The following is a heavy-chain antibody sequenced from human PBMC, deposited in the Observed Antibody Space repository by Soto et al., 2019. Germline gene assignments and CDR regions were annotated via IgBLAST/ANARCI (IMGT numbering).Heavy chain of an antibody. J-gene: IGHJ6*02. CDR3: ARDLRSSSPPYYYYYGMDV. D-gene: IGHD6-13*01. Sequence: EVQLVESGGGLIQPGGSLRLSCAASGFTVSSNYMSWVRQAPGKGLEWVSVIYSGGSTYYADSVKGRFTISRDNSKNTRYLQMNSLRAEDTAVYYCARDLRSSSPPYYYYYGMDVWGQGTTVTVSS. V-gene: IGHV3-53*01. CDR2: IYSGGST. CDR1: GFTVSSNY.